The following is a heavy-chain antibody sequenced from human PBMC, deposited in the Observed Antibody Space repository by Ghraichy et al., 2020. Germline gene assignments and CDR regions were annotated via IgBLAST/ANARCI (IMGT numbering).Heavy chain of an antibody. D-gene: IGHD3-10*01. V-gene: IGHV3-23*01. CDR2: ISGSGGST. Sequence: GESLNISCAASGFTFSSYAMSWVRQAPGKGLEWVSAISGSGGSTYYADSVKGRFTISRDNSKNTLYLQMNSLRAEDTAVYYCAKEDHGVGFGELTELYYYYGMDVWGQGTTVTVSS. CDR3: AKEDHGVGFGELTELYYYYGMDV. CDR1: GFTFSSYA. J-gene: IGHJ6*02.